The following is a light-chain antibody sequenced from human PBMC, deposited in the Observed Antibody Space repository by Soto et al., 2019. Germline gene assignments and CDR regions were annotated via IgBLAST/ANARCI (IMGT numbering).Light chain of an antibody. Sequence: EIVLTQSPGTLSLSPGERATLSCRASQSVSRSSLAWYQQKPGQAPRLLIYGASSRATGIPDRFSGSGSGKDFTLTISRLEPEDIAVYYCQQYGSSPPYTFGQGTKLEI. CDR1: QSVSRSS. CDR2: GAS. J-gene: IGKJ2*01. V-gene: IGKV3-20*01. CDR3: QQYGSSPPYT.